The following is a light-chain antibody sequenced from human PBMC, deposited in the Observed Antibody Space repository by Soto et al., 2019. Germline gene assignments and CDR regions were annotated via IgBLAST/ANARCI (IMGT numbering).Light chain of an antibody. CDR3: QQYNNWPPWT. CDR1: QSISTSY. J-gene: IGKJ1*01. CDR2: GAS. V-gene: IGKV3-15*01. Sequence: IVLTQSPGTLSLSPGEGATLSRRASQSISTSYLAWYQQKPGQAPRLLIYGASTRATGIPARFSGSGSGTEFTLTISSLQSEDFAVYYCQQYNNWPPWTFGQGTKVDIK.